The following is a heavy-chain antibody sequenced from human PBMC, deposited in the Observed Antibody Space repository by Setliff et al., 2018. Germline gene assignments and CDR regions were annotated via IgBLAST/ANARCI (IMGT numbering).Heavy chain of an antibody. CDR2: ISTTGGAI. J-gene: IGHJ3*02. Sequence: LRLSCAASGFTFNDYYMGWIRQAPGKGLEWIAYISTTGGAIHYADSVEGRFTISRDNAKKSLYLQMNSLRAEDTAVYYCARDVSGFGVVTAAFDIWGQGTMVTVSS. D-gene: IGHD3-3*01. CDR3: ARDVSGFGVVTAAFDI. V-gene: IGHV3-11*01. CDR1: GFTFNDYY.